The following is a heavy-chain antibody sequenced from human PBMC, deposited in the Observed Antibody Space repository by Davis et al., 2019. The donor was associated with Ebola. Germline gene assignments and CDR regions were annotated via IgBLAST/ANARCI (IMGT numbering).Heavy chain of an antibody. Sequence: GESLKISCAASGFTFSTSWMHWVRQAPGKGLVWVSRIRSDGSGSNSADSVKDRFTISRDNAKNTLYLQMNSLRAEDTAVYYCARVVSPNVVSALDVWGQGTTVTVSS. J-gene: IGHJ6*02. CDR3: ARVVSPNVVSALDV. CDR1: GFTFSTSW. V-gene: IGHV3-74*01. CDR2: IRSDGSGS. D-gene: IGHD2-21*01.